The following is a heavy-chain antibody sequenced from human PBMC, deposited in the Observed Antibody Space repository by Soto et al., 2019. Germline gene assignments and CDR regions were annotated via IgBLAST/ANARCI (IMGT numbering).Heavy chain of an antibody. V-gene: IGHV1-18*01. D-gene: IGHD4-17*01. CDR3: AREASYYGAAPWFFDL. J-gene: IGHJ2*01. Sequence: QVQLVQSGAEVKKPGASVKVSCKASGYTFTSYGISWVRQAPGQGLEWMGWISAYNGNTNYAQKLQGRVTMTTDTSTSTAYMELRSVRSDDTAVYYCAREASYYGAAPWFFDLWGRGTLVTVSS. CDR1: GYTFTSYG. CDR2: ISAYNGNT.